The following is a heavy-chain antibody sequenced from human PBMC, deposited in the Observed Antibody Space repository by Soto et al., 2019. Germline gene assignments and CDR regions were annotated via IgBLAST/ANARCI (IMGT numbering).Heavy chain of an antibody. Sequence: SETLSLTCTVSGGSISSGDYYWSWIRQPPGKGLEWIGYIYYSGSTYYNPSLKSRVTISVDTSKNQFSLKLSSVTAADTAVYYCARVGVFIDSSGPDHDAFDIWGQGTMVTVSS. CDR1: GGSISSGDYY. J-gene: IGHJ3*02. CDR3: ARVGVFIDSSGPDHDAFDI. CDR2: IYYSGST. D-gene: IGHD3-22*01. V-gene: IGHV4-30-4*01.